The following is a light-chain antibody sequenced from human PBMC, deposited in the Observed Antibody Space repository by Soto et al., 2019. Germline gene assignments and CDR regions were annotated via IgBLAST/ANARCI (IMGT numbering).Light chain of an antibody. J-gene: IGLJ1*01. CDR2: EGS. CDR3: CSYAGSSTHV. CDR1: RSDVGSYNF. Sequence: QSALTQPASVSGSPGQSITISCTGTRSDVGSYNFVSWYQQHPGKAPKFMIYEGSKRPSGVSNRFSGSKSGNTASLTISGLQAEDEADYYCCSYAGSSTHVFGTGTKLTVL. V-gene: IGLV2-23*01.